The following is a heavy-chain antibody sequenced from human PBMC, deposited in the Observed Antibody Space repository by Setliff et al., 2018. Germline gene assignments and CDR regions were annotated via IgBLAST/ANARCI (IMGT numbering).Heavy chain of an antibody. V-gene: IGHV4-34*01. CDR1: GGSFSGYY. D-gene: IGHD7-27*01. CDR2: INHSGST. J-gene: IGHJ3*02. Sequence: KPSETLSLTCAVYGGSFSGYYWSWIRQPPGKGLEWIGEINHSGSTNYNPSLKSRVTMSVDTPKNEFSLNLSSVSAADTAVYYCARPLTGGYAFDIWGQGTMVT. CDR3: ARPLTGGYAFDI.